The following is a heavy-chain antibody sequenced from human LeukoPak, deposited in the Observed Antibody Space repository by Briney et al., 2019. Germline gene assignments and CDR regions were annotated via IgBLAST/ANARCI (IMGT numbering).Heavy chain of an antibody. J-gene: IGHJ6*03. CDR3: VRSRGLDYYGSGSDFDYYYYYMDV. D-gene: IGHD3-10*01. V-gene: IGHV1-2*02. CDR1: GYTFTGYY. CDR2: INPNSGGT. Sequence: GASVKVSCKASGYTFTGYYMHWVRQAPGQGLEWMGWINPNSGGTNYAQKFQGRVTMTGDTSISTAYMELSRLTSDDTALYYCVRSRGLDYYGSGSDFDYYYYYMDVWGKGTTVTISS.